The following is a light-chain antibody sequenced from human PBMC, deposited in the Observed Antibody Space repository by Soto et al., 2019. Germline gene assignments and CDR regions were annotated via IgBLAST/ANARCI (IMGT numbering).Light chain of an antibody. CDR1: KSVNNN. V-gene: IGKV3-15*01. CDR3: QQYNNWPPLT. Sequence: EIVMTQFPATLSVSPGERAILSCRASKSVNNNLAWYQQKPGQAPRLLIYGASTRATGIPARFSGSGSGTEFTLSISSLQSEDFAIYYCQQYNNWPPLTFGGGTKVEIK. J-gene: IGKJ4*01. CDR2: GAS.